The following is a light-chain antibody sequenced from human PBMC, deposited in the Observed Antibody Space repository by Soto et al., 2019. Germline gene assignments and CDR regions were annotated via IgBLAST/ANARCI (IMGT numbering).Light chain of an antibody. Sequence: AIRMTQSPSSLSAPVGDRVNITCRASQGIRNDLAWYQQRPGAAPKLLIFASSNLQTGVPSRFRGSGSGTDFTLTISSLLPDDFATYYCLQDYTYPRTFGQGTKVEI. CDR1: QGIRND. CDR3: LQDYTYPRT. J-gene: IGKJ1*01. CDR2: ASS. V-gene: IGKV1-6*01.